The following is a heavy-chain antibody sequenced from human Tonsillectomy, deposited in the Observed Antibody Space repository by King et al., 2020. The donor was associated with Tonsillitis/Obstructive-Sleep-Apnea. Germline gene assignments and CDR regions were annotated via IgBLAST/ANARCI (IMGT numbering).Heavy chain of an antibody. CDR2: ISAYNGNT. J-gene: IGHJ5*02. Sequence: QLVQSGAEVKKPGASVKVSCKASGYTFTSYGISWVRQAPGQGLEWMGWISAYNGNTHYAQKLQGRVTSTTDTSTSTAYMELRSLRSDDTAVYYCARVAGVVPAAINDFWSGYSAGWFDPWGQGTLVTVSS. CDR1: GYTFTSYG. CDR3: ARVAGVVPAAINDFWSGYSAGWFDP. V-gene: IGHV1-18*01. D-gene: IGHD3-3*01.